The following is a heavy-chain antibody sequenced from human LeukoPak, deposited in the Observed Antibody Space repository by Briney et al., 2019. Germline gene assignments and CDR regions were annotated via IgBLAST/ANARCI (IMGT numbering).Heavy chain of an antibody. Sequence: ASVKVSCKASGYTFTSYDINWVRQATGQGLEWMGWMNPNSGNTGYAQKFQGRVTMTRNTSISTAYMELSSLRSEDTAMYYCARARYYYYYYVDVWGKGTSVTVSS. CDR1: GYTFTSYD. V-gene: IGHV1-8*01. CDR3: ARARYYYYYYVDV. J-gene: IGHJ6*03. CDR2: MNPNSGNT.